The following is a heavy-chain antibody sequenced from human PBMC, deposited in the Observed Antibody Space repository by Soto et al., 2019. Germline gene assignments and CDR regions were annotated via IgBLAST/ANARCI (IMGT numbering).Heavy chain of an antibody. D-gene: IGHD3-22*01. J-gene: IGHJ5*02. CDR1: GGSISSYY. CDR2: IYYSGST. CDR3: ARHLGYDSSGYYRNWFDP. Sequence: SETLSLTCTVSGGSISSYYWSWIRQPPGKGLEWIGYIYYSGSTNYNPSLKSRVTISVDTSKNQISLKLSSVTAADTAVYYCARHLGYDSSGYYRNWFDPWGQGTLVTSPQ. V-gene: IGHV4-59*08.